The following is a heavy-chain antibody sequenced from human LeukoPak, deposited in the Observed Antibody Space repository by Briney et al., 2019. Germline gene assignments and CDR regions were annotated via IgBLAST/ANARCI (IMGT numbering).Heavy chain of an antibody. J-gene: IGHJ4*02. CDR3: AKEYSSGPRGYFDY. CDR2: ISGSGGST. Sequence: PGGSLRLSCAASGFTFLNYAMSWVRQAPGKGLEWVSAISGSGGSTYYADSVKGRFTIPRDNSKNTLYLHMNSLRAEDAAVYYCAKEYSSGPRGYFDYWGQGTLVTVSS. D-gene: IGHD6-19*01. CDR1: GFTFLNYA. V-gene: IGHV3-23*01.